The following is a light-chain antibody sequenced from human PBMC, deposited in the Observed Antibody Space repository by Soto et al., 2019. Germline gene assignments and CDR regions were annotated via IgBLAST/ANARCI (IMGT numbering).Light chain of an antibody. CDR1: QSINTY. V-gene: IGKV1-39*01. CDR3: QQTDSTPIT. J-gene: IGKJ5*01. CDR2: AAS. Sequence: DIQMTQSPSSLSASAGDRVTITCRASQSINTYLNWYQQKPGKAPKLLIYAASSLQTGVPSRFSGSGSGTDFTLTSSSLQSEDFATYFCQQTDSTPITFGQGTRLEIK.